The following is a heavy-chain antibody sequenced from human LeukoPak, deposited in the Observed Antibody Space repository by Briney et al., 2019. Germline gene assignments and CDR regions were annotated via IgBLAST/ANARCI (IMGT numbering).Heavy chain of an antibody. CDR1: GFTFSSYS. CDR2: ISLSGGTTI. J-gene: IGHJ1*01. CDR3: ARDGLTELGIAVAGTYFQN. D-gene: IGHD6-19*01. Sequence: GGPLRLSCEASGFTFSSYSMNWVRQAPGKGLEWVSFISLSGGTTIYYADSLKGRFTISRDNSKNTLYSQMNSLRTGDTAVDDCARDGLTELGIAVAGTYFQNWGQGTLVTVSS. V-gene: IGHV3-48*01.